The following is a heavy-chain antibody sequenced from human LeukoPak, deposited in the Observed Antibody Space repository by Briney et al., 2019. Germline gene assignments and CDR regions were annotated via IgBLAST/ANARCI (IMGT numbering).Heavy chain of an antibody. J-gene: IGHJ4*02. CDR3: ARAYSSSSFFAY. CDR2: INWNGGST. CDR1: GFTFDDYG. D-gene: IGHD6-6*01. Sequence: GGSLRLSCAASGFTFDDYGMSWVRQAPGKGLEWVSGINWNGGSTGYADSVKGRFTISRDNAKPSLYLQMNSLRAEDTALYYCARAYSSSSFFAYWGQGTLVTVSS. V-gene: IGHV3-20*04.